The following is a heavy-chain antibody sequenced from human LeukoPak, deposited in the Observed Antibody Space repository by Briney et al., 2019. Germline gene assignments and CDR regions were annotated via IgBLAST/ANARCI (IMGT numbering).Heavy chain of an antibody. J-gene: IGHJ4*02. Sequence: ASVKVSCKASGCTFTSYYMHWVRQAPGQGLEWMGIINPSGGSTSYAQKFQGRVTMTEDTSTDTAYMELSSLRSEDTAVYYCATDLIWSGSYGDFDYWGQGTLVTVSS. D-gene: IGHD1-26*01. V-gene: IGHV1-46*01. CDR2: INPSGGST. CDR3: ATDLIWSGSYGDFDY. CDR1: GCTFTSYY.